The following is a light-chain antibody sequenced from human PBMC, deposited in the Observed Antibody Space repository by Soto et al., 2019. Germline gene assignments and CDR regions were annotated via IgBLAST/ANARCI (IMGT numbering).Light chain of an antibody. J-gene: IGKJ2*01. CDR3: QQSYSTPPT. CDR2: TAS. Sequence: DIKMTQSPSSLSASVGARVTITCRASQYISNYLNWYQQKSGTAPKLLIHTASTLQSGVPSRFSGRGSGPDFTLTISSVQPDDFAIYFCQQSYSTPPTFGQGTTLEIK. V-gene: IGKV1-39*01. CDR1: QYISNY.